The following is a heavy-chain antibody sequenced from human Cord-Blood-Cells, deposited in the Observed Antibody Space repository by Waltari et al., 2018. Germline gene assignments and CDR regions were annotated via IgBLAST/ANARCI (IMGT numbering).Heavy chain of an antibody. Sequence: VQLGESGGGLIQPGGSLRLSCVASGFTVSSNYLSWVRPAPGKGLEWVSVIYSCGSTYYADSVKSRITISRDNSKNTLYRQMDSLRAENTAVYYCSRSWYFDYWGQGTLVTVSS. CDR1: GFTVSSNY. D-gene: IGHD6-13*01. CDR2: IYSCGST. V-gene: IGHV3-53*01. J-gene: IGHJ4*02. CDR3: SRSWYFDY.